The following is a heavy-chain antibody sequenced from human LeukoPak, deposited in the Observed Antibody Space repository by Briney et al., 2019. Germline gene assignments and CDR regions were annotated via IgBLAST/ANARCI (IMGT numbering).Heavy chain of an antibody. V-gene: IGHV3-74*01. CDR3: ARDSKAAGIPYDY. J-gene: IGHJ4*02. CDR2: INSEGSST. Sequence: GGSLRLSCAASGFTFSSYWMHWVRQAPGKGLAWVSRINSEGSSTSYADSVKGRFTISRDNAKNTLYLQMNSLRAEDTAVYYCARDSKAAGIPYDYWGQGTLVTVSS. D-gene: IGHD6-13*01. CDR1: GFTFSSYW.